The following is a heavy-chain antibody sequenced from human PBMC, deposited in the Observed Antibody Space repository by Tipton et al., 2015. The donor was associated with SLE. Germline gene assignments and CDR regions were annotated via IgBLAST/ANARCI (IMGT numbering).Heavy chain of an antibody. D-gene: IGHD3-3*01. CDR2: IRYDGSNK. J-gene: IGHJ5*02. CDR1: GFTFSSYG. CDR3: AKGDDFWSGLNWFDP. Sequence: SLRLSCAASGFTFSSYGMHWVRQAPGKGLEWVAFIRYDGSNKYYADSVKGRFTISRDNSKNTLYLQMNSLRAEDTAVYYCAKGDDFWSGLNWFDPWGQGTLVTVSS. V-gene: IGHV3-30*02.